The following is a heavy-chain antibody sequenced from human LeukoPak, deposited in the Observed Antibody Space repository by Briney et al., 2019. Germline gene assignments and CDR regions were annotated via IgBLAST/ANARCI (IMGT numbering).Heavy chain of an antibody. J-gene: IGHJ4*02. CDR2: IYYTGYT. Sequence: PSETLSLTCTVSGDSISSSSYYWGWIRQPPGTGLEWIGSIYYTGYTYDNPSLKSRVTISVDTSKNQFSLKLSSVTAADTAVYYCARDLLNEGNHLDYWGQGTLVTVSS. CDR1: GDSISSSSYY. D-gene: IGHD4-23*01. CDR3: ARDLLNEGNHLDY. V-gene: IGHV4-39*07.